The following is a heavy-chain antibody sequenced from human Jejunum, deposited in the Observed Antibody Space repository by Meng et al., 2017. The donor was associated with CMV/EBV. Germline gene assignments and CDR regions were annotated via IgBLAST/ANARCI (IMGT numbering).Heavy chain of an antibody. CDR1: GISFDNYA. Sequence: GISFDNYALHWVRQVPGKGLERVAVISYDGNKGYYTDSVEGRFTVSRDDSKSTVYLQMDNLRPEDTAVYYCARGRSASILFWLQPWGQGTPVTVSS. J-gene: IGHJ5*02. CDR2: ISYDGNKG. CDR3: ARGRSASILFWLQP. D-gene: IGHD6-6*01. V-gene: IGHV3-30*04.